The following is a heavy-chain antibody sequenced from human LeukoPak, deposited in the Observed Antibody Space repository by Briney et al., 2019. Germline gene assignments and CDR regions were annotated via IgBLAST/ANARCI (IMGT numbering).Heavy chain of an antibody. D-gene: IGHD2-15*01. CDR2: IIPIFGTA. CDR1: GGTFSSYA. V-gene: IGHV1-69*06. Sequence: VASVKVSCKASGGTFSSYAISWVRQAPGQGLEWMGGIIPIFGTANYAQKFQGRVTITADKSTSTAYMEVSTLRHEDTAVYYCARVRWARKDGLLIWGKGTTVTISS. CDR3: ARVRWARKDGLLI. J-gene: IGHJ6*04.